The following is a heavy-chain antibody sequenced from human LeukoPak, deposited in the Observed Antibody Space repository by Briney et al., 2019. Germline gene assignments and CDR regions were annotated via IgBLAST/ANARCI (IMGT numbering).Heavy chain of an antibody. Sequence: GGSLRLSCAASGFTFSSYWMSWVRQAQGKGLEWVANIKQDGSEKYYVDSVKGRFTISRDNAKDSLYLQMNSLRAEDTAVYYCARMTTHDAFDIWGQGTMVTVSS. CDR3: ARMTTHDAFDI. D-gene: IGHD4-17*01. CDR2: IKQDGSEK. J-gene: IGHJ3*02. CDR1: GFTFSSYW. V-gene: IGHV3-7*03.